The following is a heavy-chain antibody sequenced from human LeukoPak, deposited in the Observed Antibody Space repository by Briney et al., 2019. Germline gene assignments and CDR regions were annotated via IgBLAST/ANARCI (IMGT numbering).Heavy chain of an antibody. CDR3: ARAGDLVVVPPTAYLPPRYYMDV. CDR2: IYATGTT. J-gene: IGHJ6*03. V-gene: IGHV4-61*02. D-gene: IGHD2-2*01. CDR1: GGPLSRCTYY. Sequence: SQTLSLTCTVSGGPLSRCTYYWSWIRQTAGKGLEWLGRIYATGTTKYNPSLKSRVTISLDTSKNQFSLILSSVTAADTAVYYCARAGDLVVVPPTAYLPPRYYMDVWGKGTSVTVSS.